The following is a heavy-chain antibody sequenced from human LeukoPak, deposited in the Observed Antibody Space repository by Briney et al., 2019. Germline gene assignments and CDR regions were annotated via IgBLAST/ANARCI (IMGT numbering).Heavy chain of an antibody. CDR3: ARRTADGYHYWDY. CDR1: GFTYSNHG. D-gene: IGHD5-24*01. Sequence: GGSLRLSCAASGFTYSNHGMNWVRQAPGKGLEWVSGISPSGDITYYADSVKGRFTASRDNSKNMLYLQMNSLRAEDTAIYYCARRTADGYHYWDYWGQGTLVTVSS. J-gene: IGHJ4*02. V-gene: IGHV3-23*01. CDR2: ISPSGDIT.